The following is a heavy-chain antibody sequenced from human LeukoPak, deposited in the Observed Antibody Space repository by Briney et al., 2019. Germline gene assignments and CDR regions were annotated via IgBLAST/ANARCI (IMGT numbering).Heavy chain of an antibody. CDR1: GFTFSTYW. V-gene: IGHV3-7*01. CDR2: IKADGGEK. CDR3: ARGGAARPDF. J-gene: IGHJ4*02. D-gene: IGHD6-6*01. Sequence: QTGGSLRLSCAASGFTFSTYWMNWFRQTPGKGLEWVAKIKADGGEKDHVASVTGRFTISRDNAKNSLYLQMNSLRVEDTAVYYCARGGAARPDFWGQGTLVTVSS.